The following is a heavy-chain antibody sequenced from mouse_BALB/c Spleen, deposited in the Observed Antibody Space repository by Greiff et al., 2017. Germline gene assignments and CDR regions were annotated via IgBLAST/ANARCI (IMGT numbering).Heavy chain of an antibody. V-gene: IGHV1-82*01. CDR3: ANYGSSYAMDY. D-gene: IGHD1-1*01. CDR2: IYPGDGDT. CDR1: GYAFSSSW. Sequence: QVHVKQSGPELVKPGASVKISCKASGYAFSSSWMNWVKQRPGQGLEWIGRIYPGDGDTNYNGKFKGKATLTADKSSSTAYMQLSSLTSVDSAVYFCANYGSSYAMDYWGQGTSVTVSS. J-gene: IGHJ4*01.